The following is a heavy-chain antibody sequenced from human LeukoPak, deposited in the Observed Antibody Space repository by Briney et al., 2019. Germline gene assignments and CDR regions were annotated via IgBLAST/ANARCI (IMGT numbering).Heavy chain of an antibody. CDR3: VRHVSTNTGYFDS. CDR2: VYYDGTS. Sequence: PSETLSLTCTVSGGSINSHSYYWGWIRQPPGKGLEWIGSVYYDGTSYSNPSLQRRAAVFVDTSRDQFSLDLSFVTAADTALYYCVRHVSTNTGYFDSCGQGTLVSVSS. CDR1: GGSINSHSYY. D-gene: IGHD5-24*01. J-gene: IGHJ4*02. V-gene: IGHV4-39*01.